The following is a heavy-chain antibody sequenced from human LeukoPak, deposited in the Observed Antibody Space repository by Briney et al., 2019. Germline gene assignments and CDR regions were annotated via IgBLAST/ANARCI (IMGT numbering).Heavy chain of an antibody. CDR2: MNPNSGNT. Sequence: SVKVSCMACGYTFGSYDINWVCQATVQGHAWMGWMNPNSGNTGYAQKFQGRVTMTRNTSISTAYMELSSLRSEDTAVYYCARVGPNRRWGPSRFDYWGQGTLVTVSS. V-gene: IGHV1-8*01. J-gene: IGHJ4*02. CDR1: GYTFGSYD. D-gene: IGHD3-16*01. CDR3: ARVGPNRRWGPSRFDY.